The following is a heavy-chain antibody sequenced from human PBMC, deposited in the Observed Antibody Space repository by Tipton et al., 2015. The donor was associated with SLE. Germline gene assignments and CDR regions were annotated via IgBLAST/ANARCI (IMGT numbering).Heavy chain of an antibody. CDR1: GFTFSSYA. CDR3: VKGYSLDS. V-gene: IGHV3-23*01. D-gene: IGHD2-15*01. CDR2: ISVSGGDT. Sequence: SLRLSCAASGFTFSSYAMSWVRQAPGKGLEWVSGISVSGGDTYYADSVKGRFTISRDISKNTLYLQMDSLRAEDTAVYFCVKGYSLDSWGQGALVTVSS. J-gene: IGHJ4*02.